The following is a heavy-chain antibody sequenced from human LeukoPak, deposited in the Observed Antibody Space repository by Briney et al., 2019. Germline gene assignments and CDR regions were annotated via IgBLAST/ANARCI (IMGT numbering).Heavy chain of an antibody. V-gene: IGHV3-53*01. CDR2: IYSGGGT. Sequence: GRSLRLSCAASGFTVSSNYMSWVRQAPGKGLEWVSIIYSGGGTYYADSVKGRFTISRDISRNTLYLQMNSLRAEDTAVYYCARARDDYVGYWGQGTLVTISS. CDR3: ARARDDYVGY. J-gene: IGHJ4*02. CDR1: GFTVSSNY.